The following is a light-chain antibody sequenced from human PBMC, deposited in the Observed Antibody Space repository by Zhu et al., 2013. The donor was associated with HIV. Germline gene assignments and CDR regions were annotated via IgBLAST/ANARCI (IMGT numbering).Light chain of an antibody. CDR3: QQLSSYPLT. J-gene: IGKJ4*01. V-gene: IGKV3-20*01. CDR1: QTVSSSY. Sequence: EIVLTQSPVTLSLSPGETATLYCRASQTVSSSYLAWYQQKPGQAPRLLIYGPSTRATGIPARFSGSGSGTEFTLTISSLQSEDFAIYYCQQLSSYPLTFGGGTKVEIK. CDR2: GPS.